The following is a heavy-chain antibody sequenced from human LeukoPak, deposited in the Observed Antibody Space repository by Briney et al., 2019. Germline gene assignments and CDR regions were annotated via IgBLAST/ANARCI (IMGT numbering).Heavy chain of an antibody. Sequence: PGGSLRLSCAASGFTFSSYWMHWVRQAPGKGLVWVSRINSDGSSTSYADSVKGRFTISRDNAKNTLYLQMNSLRAEDTAVYYCATPLSGSYALGYWGQGTLVTVSS. CDR2: INSDGSST. D-gene: IGHD1-26*01. CDR3: ATPLSGSYALGY. V-gene: IGHV3-74*01. CDR1: GFTFSSYW. J-gene: IGHJ4*02.